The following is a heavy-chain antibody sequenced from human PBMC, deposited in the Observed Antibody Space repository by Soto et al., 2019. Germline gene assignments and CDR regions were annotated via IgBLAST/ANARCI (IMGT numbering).Heavy chain of an antibody. V-gene: IGHV1-46*01. D-gene: IGHD3-3*01. CDR3: ARGGTIFGVVIYYYYGMDV. J-gene: IGHJ6*02. CDR1: VYTFTSYY. CDR2: INPSGGST. Sequence: XSVKVSCKASVYTFTSYYMHWVRQAPGQGLEWMGIINPSGGSTSYAQKFQGRVTMTRGTSTSTVYMGLSSLRSEDTAVYYCARGGTIFGVVIYYYYGMDVWGQGTTVTVSS.